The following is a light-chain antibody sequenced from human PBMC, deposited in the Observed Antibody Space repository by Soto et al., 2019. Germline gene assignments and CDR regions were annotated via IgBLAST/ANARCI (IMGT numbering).Light chain of an antibody. CDR3: SSYTSSSTV. CDR2: EVS. Sequence: LTQPASVSGSPGQSITISCTGTSSDVGGYNYVSWYQQHPGKAPKLMIYEVSNRPSGVSNRFSGSKSGNTASLTISGLQAEDEADYYCSSYTSSSTVFGGGTKVTVL. CDR1: SSDVGGYNY. J-gene: IGLJ2*01. V-gene: IGLV2-14*01.